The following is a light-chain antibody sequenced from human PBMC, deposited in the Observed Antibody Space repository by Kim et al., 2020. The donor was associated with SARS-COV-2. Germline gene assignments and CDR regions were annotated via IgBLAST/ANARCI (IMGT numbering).Light chain of an antibody. CDR3: QQYGRSPYT. CDR1: QSLRGSS. J-gene: IGKJ2*01. CDR2: AAS. V-gene: IGKV3-20*01. Sequence: PGERATLSCRASQSLRGSSLAWYQQIPGQAPRLLISAASSRATGIPDRFSGSGSGTDFTLTISRLEPEDFAVYYCQQYGRSPYTFGQGTKLEI.